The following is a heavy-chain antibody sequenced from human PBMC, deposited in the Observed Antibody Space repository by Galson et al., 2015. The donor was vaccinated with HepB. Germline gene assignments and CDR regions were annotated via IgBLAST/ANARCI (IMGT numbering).Heavy chain of an antibody. D-gene: IGHD4-17*01. CDR1: GYTFSTYS. J-gene: IGHJ4*02. Sequence: SVKVSCKASGYTFSTYSITWVRQAPGQGLEWMGWISAYNDDTNYARKFQGRVTMTTDTSTSTAYMELRSLRSDDTAVYYCARDYGDDAPFDYWGQGTLVTVSS. V-gene: IGHV1-18*01. CDR3: ARDYGDDAPFDY. CDR2: ISAYNDDT.